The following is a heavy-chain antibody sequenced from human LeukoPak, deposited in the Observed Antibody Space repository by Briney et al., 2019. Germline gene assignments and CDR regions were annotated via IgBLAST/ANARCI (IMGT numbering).Heavy chain of an antibody. CDR3: ARGPDYYGSGSQGDY. D-gene: IGHD3-10*01. J-gene: IGHJ4*02. V-gene: IGHV1-69*13. Sequence: SVKVSCKASGGTFSSYAISWVRQAPGQGLEWMGGIIPIFGTANYAQKFQGRVTITADESTSTAYMELSSLRFEDTAVYYCARGPDYYGSGSQGDYWGQGTLVTVSS. CDR2: IIPIFGTA. CDR1: GGTFSSYA.